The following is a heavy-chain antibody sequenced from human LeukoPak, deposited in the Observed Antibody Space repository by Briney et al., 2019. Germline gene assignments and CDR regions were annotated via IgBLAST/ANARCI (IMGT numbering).Heavy chain of an antibody. CDR3: ARRYDSTLYYYYYMDV. CDR2: IYYSGST. Sequence: PSETLSLTCTVSGGSISSYYWSWIRQPPGKGLEWSGYIYYSGSTDYNPSLRSRVTISVDTSKNQFSLKLSSVTAADTAVYYCARRYDSTLYYYYYMDVWGKGTTVTVSS. J-gene: IGHJ6*03. CDR1: GGSISSYY. D-gene: IGHD3-22*01. V-gene: IGHV4-59*08.